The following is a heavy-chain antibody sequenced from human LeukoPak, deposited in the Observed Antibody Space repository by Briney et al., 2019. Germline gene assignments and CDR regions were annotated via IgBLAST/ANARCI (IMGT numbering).Heavy chain of an antibody. CDR1: GSSFSSSH. J-gene: IGHJ5*02. CDR2: VGYNGST. V-gene: IGHV4-59*12. Sequence: SETLSLTCTVSGSSFSSSHWNWIRQSPGKGLEWIANVGYNGSTIYNPAPGGRGTMTLGTSKNQFYLKLVSVTAADATRDYCSRGFYEPFDRWGQGTLVTVSS. CDR3: SRGFYEPFDR. D-gene: IGHD3-16*01.